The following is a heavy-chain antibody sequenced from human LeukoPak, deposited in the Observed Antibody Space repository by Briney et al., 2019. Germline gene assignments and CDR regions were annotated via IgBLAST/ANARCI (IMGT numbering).Heavy chain of an antibody. CDR2: ISSSGSTI. CDR3: ARGYDFWSGYFGY. V-gene: IGHV3-48*03. Sequence: PGGSLRLSCAASGFTFSSYEMNWVRQAPGKGLEWVSYISSSGSTIYYADSVKGRFTISRDDAKNSLYLQMNSLRAEDTAVYYCARGYDFWSGYFGYWGQGTLVTVSS. D-gene: IGHD3-3*01. J-gene: IGHJ4*02. CDR1: GFTFSSYE.